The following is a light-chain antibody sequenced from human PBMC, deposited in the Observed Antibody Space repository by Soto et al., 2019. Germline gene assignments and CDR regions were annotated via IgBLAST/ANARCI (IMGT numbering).Light chain of an antibody. Sequence: EIVMTQSPATLSVSPGERATLSCRASQSVSSNLAWYQQKPGQAPRLLIYGASTRATGIPARFSGSGSGTEFTLTISSLQSEDFAVYYCRQYNNYPGTFGQGTKVDIK. CDR2: GAS. CDR3: RQYNNYPGT. CDR1: QSVSSN. J-gene: IGKJ1*01. V-gene: IGKV3-15*01.